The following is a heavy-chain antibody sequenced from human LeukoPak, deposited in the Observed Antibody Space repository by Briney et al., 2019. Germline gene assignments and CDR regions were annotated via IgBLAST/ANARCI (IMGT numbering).Heavy chain of an antibody. CDR1: GDSITTTDHY. J-gene: IGHJ5*02. Sequence: PSETLSLTCTVSGDSITTTDHYWGWIRQSPDKGLEWIGNIYYSGITDNNPSLKSRVTISVDTSKNQFSLKLSSVTAADTAVYYCARGGGWFDPWGQGTLVTVSS. V-gene: IGHV4-39*07. D-gene: IGHD3-10*01. CDR3: ARGGGWFDP. CDR2: IYYSGIT.